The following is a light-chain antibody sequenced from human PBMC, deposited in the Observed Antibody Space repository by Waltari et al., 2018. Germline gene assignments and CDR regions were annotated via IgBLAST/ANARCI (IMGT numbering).Light chain of an antibody. J-gene: IGKJ5*01. Sequence: EIVLTQSPATLSLSPGERATLSCRASQSVNTYLAWYQQKPGQAPRLLIDDTSTRATGIPARFSGSGSATDFTLTISSLEPEDFAVYYFQQRSNWPITFGQGTRLEIK. V-gene: IGKV3-11*01. CDR1: QSVNTY. CDR2: DTS. CDR3: QQRSNWPIT.